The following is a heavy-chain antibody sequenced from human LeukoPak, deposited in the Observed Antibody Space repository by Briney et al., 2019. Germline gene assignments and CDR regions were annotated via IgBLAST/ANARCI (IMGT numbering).Heavy chain of an antibody. CDR2: IYPGDSDT. D-gene: IGHD6-13*01. V-gene: IGHV5-51*01. CDR3: ARPESIAAAGTPFDY. J-gene: IGHJ4*02. Sequence: GESLKISCKGSGYSFTTYWIGWVRQMPGKGLEWMGIIYPGDSDTRYSPSFQGQVTISADKSISTAYLQWSSLKASDTAMYYCARPESIAAAGTPFDYWGQGTLVTVSS. CDR1: GYSFTTYW.